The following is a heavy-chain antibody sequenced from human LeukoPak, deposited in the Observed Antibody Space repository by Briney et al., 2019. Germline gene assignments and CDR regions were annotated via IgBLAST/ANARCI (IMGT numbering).Heavy chain of an antibody. CDR3: ARSYGDSGNHFNYMDV. D-gene: IGHD4-17*01. J-gene: IGHJ6*03. Sequence: ASVKVSCKASGYTFIGYYIHWVRQAPGQGLEWMGRINPTSGGTNSAQKFQGRVTMTSDTSISTAYMELRKLRSDDTAVYYCARSYGDSGNHFNYMDVWGKGTTVTVSS. V-gene: IGHV1-2*06. CDR1: GYTFIGYY. CDR2: INPTSGGT.